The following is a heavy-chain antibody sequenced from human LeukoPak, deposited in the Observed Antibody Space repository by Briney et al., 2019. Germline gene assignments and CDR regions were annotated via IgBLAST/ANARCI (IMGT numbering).Heavy chain of an antibody. V-gene: IGHV3-23*01. CDR2: ISGSGGST. CDR1: GFTFSSYA. Sequence: GGSLRLPCAASGFTFSSYAMSWVRQAPGKGLEWVSAISGSGGSTYYADSVKGRFTISRDNSKNTLYLQMNSLRAEDTAVYYCAKDRRSSSWTFDYWGQGTLVTVSS. D-gene: IGHD6-13*01. CDR3: AKDRRSSSWTFDY. J-gene: IGHJ4*02.